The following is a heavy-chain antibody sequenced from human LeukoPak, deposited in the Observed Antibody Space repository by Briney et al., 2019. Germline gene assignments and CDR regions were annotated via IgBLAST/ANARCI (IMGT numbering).Heavy chain of an antibody. J-gene: IGHJ3*02. V-gene: IGHV3-21*01. CDR3: ASDVGASAPDAFDI. D-gene: IGHD1-26*01. Sequence: GGPLRLSCAASGFTFSTYNMNWVRQAPGKGLEWVSSISSSSNYIYYADSVKGRFTISRDNAKNSLYLQMNSLRAEDTDVYYCASDVGASAPDAFDIGGQGTMVTVSS. CDR2: ISSSSNYI. CDR1: GFTFSTYN.